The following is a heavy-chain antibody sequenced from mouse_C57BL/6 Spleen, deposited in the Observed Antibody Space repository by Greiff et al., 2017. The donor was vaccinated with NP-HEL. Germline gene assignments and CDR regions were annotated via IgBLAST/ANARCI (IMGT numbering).Heavy chain of an antibody. CDR1: GYTFTSYG. D-gene: IGHD1-1*01. V-gene: IGHV1-81*01. J-gene: IGHJ3*01. Sequence: QVQLQQSGAELARPGASVKLSCKASGYTFTSYGISWVKQRTGQGLEWIGEIYPRSGNTYYNEKFKGKATLTADKSSSTAYMDLRSLTSEDSAVYFCARSGVDYYGSSFFAYWGQGTLVTVSA. CDR2: IYPRSGNT. CDR3: ARSGVDYYGSSFFAY.